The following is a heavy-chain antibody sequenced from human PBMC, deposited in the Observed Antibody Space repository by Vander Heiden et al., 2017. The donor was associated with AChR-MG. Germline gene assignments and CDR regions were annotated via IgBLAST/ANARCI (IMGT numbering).Heavy chain of an antibody. CDR2: ISSSGSTI. V-gene: IGHV3-11*01. CDR3: ARDLGIAVAMGDGMDV. Sequence: QVQLVESGGGLVKPGGSLRLYCAASGFTFSYYDRSGIRQAPGKGLEWVSYISSSGSTIYYADSVKGRFTIARDNAKNSLYLQMNSLRAEDTAVYYCARDLGIAVAMGDGMDVWGQGTTVTVSS. D-gene: IGHD6-19*01. J-gene: IGHJ6*02. CDR1: GFTFSYYD.